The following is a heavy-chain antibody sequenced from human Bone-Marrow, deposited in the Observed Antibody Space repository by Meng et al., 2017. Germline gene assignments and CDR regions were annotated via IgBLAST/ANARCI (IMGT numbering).Heavy chain of an antibody. D-gene: IGHD6-25*01. CDR1: GYNFPDYY. J-gene: IGHJ4*02. CDR2: INPKSGDT. V-gene: IGHV1-2*06. Sequence: QVQLGQSGAAVKKAGASVKLSCKPSGYNFPDYYIHWVRRAPGQGLEWMGRINPKSGDTHYAQKFQARVTMTGDTSISTAYMELSGLRSDDTAMYYCARDEDISAAGKLFGDYWGQGTLVTVSS. CDR3: ARDEDISAAGKLFGDY.